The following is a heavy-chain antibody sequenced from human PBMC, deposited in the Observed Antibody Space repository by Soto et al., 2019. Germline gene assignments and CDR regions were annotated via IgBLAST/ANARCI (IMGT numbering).Heavy chain of an antibody. CDR3: ARHKVSAMVEIDY. CDR2: IYYSGST. D-gene: IGHD5-18*01. J-gene: IGHJ4*02. Sequence: SETLSLTCTVSGGSISSSSYYWGWIRRPPGKGLEWIGSIYYSGSTYYNPSLKSRVTISVDTSKNQFSLKLSSVTAADTAVYYCARHKVSAMVEIDYWGQGTLVTVSS. CDR1: GGSISSSSYY. V-gene: IGHV4-39*01.